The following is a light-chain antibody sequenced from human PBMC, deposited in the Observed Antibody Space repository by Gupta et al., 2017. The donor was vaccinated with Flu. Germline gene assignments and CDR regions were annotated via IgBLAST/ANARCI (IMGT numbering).Light chain of an antibody. Sequence: SSVLTQLPSLSVAPGEAATLTRQKDKIGSNAVHWYQQRPGQAPVLVIYADTLRPSGISDRFSGSNAGYTDNPAIGRVEVDDEADDYCEIWDSYSAHGVFGGGTKLTVL. CDR2: ADT. J-gene: IGLJ2*01. V-gene: IGLV3-21*01. CDR3: EIWDSYSAHGV. CDR1: KIGSNA.